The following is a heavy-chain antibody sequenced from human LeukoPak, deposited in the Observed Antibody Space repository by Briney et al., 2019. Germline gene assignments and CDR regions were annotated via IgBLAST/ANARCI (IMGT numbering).Heavy chain of an antibody. Sequence: GASVKVSCKASGYTFTGYYLHWVRQAPGQGLEWMGWINPNSGVTNYAQNFQGRVTMTRDTSISTGYMELSRLRSDDTALYYCARAVAGIDYWGQGILVTVSS. V-gene: IGHV1-2*02. D-gene: IGHD6-19*01. CDR3: ARAVAGIDY. CDR1: GYTFTGYY. CDR2: INPNSGVT. J-gene: IGHJ4*02.